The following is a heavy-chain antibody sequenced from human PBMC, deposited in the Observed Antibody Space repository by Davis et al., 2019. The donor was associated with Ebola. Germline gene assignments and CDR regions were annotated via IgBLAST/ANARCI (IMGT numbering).Heavy chain of an antibody. Sequence: GGSLRLSCAASGFTFSSYGMHWVRQAPGEGLEWVAVIWYDGSNKYYADSVKGRFTISRDNSKNTLYLQMNSLRAEDTAVYYCARGVSRDGYNYRWYFDYWGQGTLVTVSS. V-gene: IGHV3-33*01. CDR1: GFTFSSYG. J-gene: IGHJ4*02. CDR2: IWYDGSNK. D-gene: IGHD5-24*01. CDR3: ARGVSRDGYNYRWYFDY.